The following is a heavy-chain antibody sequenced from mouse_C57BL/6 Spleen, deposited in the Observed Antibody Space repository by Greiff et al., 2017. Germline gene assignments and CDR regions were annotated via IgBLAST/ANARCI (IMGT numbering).Heavy chain of an antibody. Sequence: VMLVESGAELVKPGASVKISCKASGYAFSSYWMNWVKQRPGKGLEWIGQIYPGDGDTNYNGKFKGKATLTAVKSSSTAYMQLSSLTSEDSAVYFCARPMIRYAMDYWGQGTSVTVSS. CDR1: GYAFSSYW. D-gene: IGHD2-4*01. V-gene: IGHV1-80*01. CDR3: ARPMIRYAMDY. CDR2: IYPGDGDT. J-gene: IGHJ4*01.